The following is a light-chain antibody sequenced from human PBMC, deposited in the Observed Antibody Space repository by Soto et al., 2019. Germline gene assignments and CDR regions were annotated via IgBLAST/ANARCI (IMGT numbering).Light chain of an antibody. J-gene: IGLJ1*01. V-gene: IGLV2-11*01. Sequence: QSVLTQPRSVSGSPGQSVTISCTGTNSDVGGYNYVSWYQQHPGKAPKLMIYDVSKRPSGVPDRFSGSKSGNTASLTISGLQAEDVADYYCCAYAGSSSYVFGPGTKVTV. CDR1: NSDVGGYNY. CDR2: DVS. CDR3: CAYAGSSSYV.